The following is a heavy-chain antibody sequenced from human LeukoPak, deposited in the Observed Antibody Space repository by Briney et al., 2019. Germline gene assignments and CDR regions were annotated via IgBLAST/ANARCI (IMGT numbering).Heavy chain of an antibody. CDR1: GFTFSRTA. J-gene: IGHJ4*02. V-gene: IGHV3-23*01. CDR3: AKESSSTSCLDY. CDR2: ISGSAEKT. D-gene: IGHD2-2*01. Sequence: GGSLRLSCAGSGFTFSRTAMSWVRQGPGKGLEWVSAISGSAEKTNYADSVKGRFTISRDNSKNALYLQMKSLTAGDTAVYYCAKESSSTSCLDYWGQGTLVTVSS.